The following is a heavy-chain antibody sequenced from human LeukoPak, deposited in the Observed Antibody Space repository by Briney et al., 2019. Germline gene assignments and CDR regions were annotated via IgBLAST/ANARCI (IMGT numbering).Heavy chain of an antibody. D-gene: IGHD3-10*01. CDR1: GGSFSGYY. CDR3: TKSNGYGLVDI. J-gene: IGHJ3*02. CDR2: INHSGST. V-gene: IGHV4-34*01. Sequence: ASETLSLTCAVYGGSFSGYYWSWIRQPPGKGLEWIGEINHSGSTNYNPSLKSRVTISVDTSRNQFSLKLNSVTAADTAVYYCTKSNGYGLVDIWGQGTMVTVSS.